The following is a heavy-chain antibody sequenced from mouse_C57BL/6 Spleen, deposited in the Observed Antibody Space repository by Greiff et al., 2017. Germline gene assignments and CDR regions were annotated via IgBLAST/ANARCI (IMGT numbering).Heavy chain of an antibody. CDR2: IDPEDGET. CDR3: ADYYGSSYGAMDY. Sequence: EVKLQESGAELVKPGASVKLSCTASGFNIKDYYMHWVKQRTEQGLEWIGRIDPEDGETKYAPKFQGKATITADTSSNTAYLQLSSLTSEDTAVYYCADYYGSSYGAMDYWGQGTSVTVSS. D-gene: IGHD1-1*01. CDR1: GFNIKDYY. J-gene: IGHJ4*01. V-gene: IGHV14-2*01.